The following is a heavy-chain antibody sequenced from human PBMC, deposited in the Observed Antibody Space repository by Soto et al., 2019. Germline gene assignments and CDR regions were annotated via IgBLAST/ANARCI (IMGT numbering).Heavy chain of an antibody. CDR1: GGSFSGYY. J-gene: IGHJ6*02. CDR3: ARGQYYDILTGRPRGYYYGMDV. V-gene: IGHV4-34*01. CDR2: INHSGST. D-gene: IGHD3-9*01. Sequence: SETLSLTCAVYGGSFSGYYWSWIRQPPGKGLEWIGEINHSGSTNYNPSLRSRVTVSVGTSKNQFSLKLSSVTAADTAVYYCARGQYYDILTGRPRGYYYGMDVWGQGTTVTVSS.